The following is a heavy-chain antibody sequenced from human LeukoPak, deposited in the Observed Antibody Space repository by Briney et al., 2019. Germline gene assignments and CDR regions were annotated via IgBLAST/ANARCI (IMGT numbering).Heavy chain of an antibody. J-gene: IGHJ4*02. CDR2: IYYSGST. CDR3: ARESYYYDSSGYYKTYFDY. Sequence: SETLSLTCTVSGGSFSSYYWSWIRQPPGKGLEWIGYIYYSGSTNYNPSLKSRVTISVDTSKNQFSLKLSSVTAADTAVYYCARESYYYDSSGYYKTYFDYWGQGTLVTVSS. V-gene: IGHV4-59*01. CDR1: GGSFSSYY. D-gene: IGHD3-22*01.